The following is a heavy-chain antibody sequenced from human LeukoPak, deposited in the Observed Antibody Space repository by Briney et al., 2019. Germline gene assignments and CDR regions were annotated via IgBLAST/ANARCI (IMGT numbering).Heavy chain of an antibody. D-gene: IGHD1-26*01. CDR1: GGSFSSYV. Sequence: ASVKVSCKASGGSFSSYVITWVRQAPGQGLEWMGRIIPVLGVSNFAQKFEGRVTITADKSTNTAHMELRSLRSDDTAVYYCARVLYSGSYSFDYWGQGTLVTVSS. CDR3: ARVLYSGSYSFDY. V-gene: IGHV1-69*04. CDR2: IIPVLGVS. J-gene: IGHJ4*02.